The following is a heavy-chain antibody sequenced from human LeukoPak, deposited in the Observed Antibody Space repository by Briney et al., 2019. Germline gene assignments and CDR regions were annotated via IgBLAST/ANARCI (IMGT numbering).Heavy chain of an antibody. V-gene: IGHV4-34*01. D-gene: IGHD3-10*01. CDR3: ARERRFRGKCFDY. CDR2: INHSGST. J-gene: IGHJ4*02. CDR1: GGSFSGYY. Sequence: SETLSLTCAVSGGSFSGYYWSWIRQPPGKGLEWIGEINHSGSTNYNPYLKSGGTISVDKTKNQFSLKLSSVTAADTAVYYCARERRFRGKCFDYWGQGTLVTVSS.